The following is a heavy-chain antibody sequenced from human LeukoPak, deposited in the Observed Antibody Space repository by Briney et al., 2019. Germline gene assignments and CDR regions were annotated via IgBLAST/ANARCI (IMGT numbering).Heavy chain of an antibody. CDR2: INPNSGGT. D-gene: IGHD3-22*01. CDR1: GYTFTGYY. Sequence: ASVKVSCKASGYTFTGYYMHWVRQAPGQGLEWMGWINPNSGGTNYAQKFQGRVTMTTDTSTSTAYMELRSLRSDDTAVYYCARTDLPYYYDSSGYYDFDYWGQGTLVTVSS. J-gene: IGHJ4*02. CDR3: ARTDLPYYYDSSGYYDFDY. V-gene: IGHV1-2*02.